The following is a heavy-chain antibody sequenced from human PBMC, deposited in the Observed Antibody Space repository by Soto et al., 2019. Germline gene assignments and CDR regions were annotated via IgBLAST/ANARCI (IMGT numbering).Heavy chain of an antibody. V-gene: IGHV3-33*01. CDR3: ARGVLLTTLGNFDC. CDR1: GFTFSSYG. Sequence: PGGSLRLSCAASGFTFSSYGMLWVRQAPGKGLEWVAVIWYDGSNEYYADSVKGRFTISRDNSKNTLYLQMNSLRVEDTAIYYCARGVLLTTLGNFDCWGQGTLVTVSS. D-gene: IGHD4-17*01. CDR2: IWYDGSNE. J-gene: IGHJ4*02.